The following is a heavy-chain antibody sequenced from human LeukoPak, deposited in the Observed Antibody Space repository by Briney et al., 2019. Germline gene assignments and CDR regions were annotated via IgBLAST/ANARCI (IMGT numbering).Heavy chain of an antibody. J-gene: IGHJ6*02. V-gene: IGHV1-69*04. CDR3: ARVLLGTTYYYYYGMDV. D-gene: IGHD1-7*01. CDR2: IIPILGIA. CDR1: GGTFSSYA. Sequence: GASVKVSCKASGGTFSSYAISWVRQAPGQGLEWMGRIIPILGIANYAQKFQGRVTITADKSTSTAYMELSSLRSEDTAVYYCARVLLGTTYYYYYGMDVWGQGTTVTVSS.